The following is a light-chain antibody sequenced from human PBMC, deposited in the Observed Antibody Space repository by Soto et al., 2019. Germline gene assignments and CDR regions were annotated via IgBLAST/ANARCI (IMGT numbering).Light chain of an antibody. J-gene: IGKJ1*01. V-gene: IGKV1-39*01. CDR3: QQSYSPPWT. CDR1: QSISTY. CDR2: SAS. Sequence: DIQMTQSPSSLSASVGDRVNITCRASQSISTYLNWYQQKPGKAPELLIYSASRLQSGVPSRFSGSGSGTDFTLTINSLQPEDFGAYYCQQSYSPPWTFGQGTKVEIK.